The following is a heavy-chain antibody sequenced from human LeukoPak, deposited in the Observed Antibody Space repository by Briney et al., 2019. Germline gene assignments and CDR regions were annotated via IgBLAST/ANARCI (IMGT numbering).Heavy chain of an antibody. CDR3: ATSGPDFLPVSPLLDY. V-gene: IGHV1-2*02. CDR1: GYSFTGYY. Sequence: GASVKVSCKASGYSFTGYYMHWVRQAPGQGLEWLGWINPNTGVTKYPQKFQGRVTLTRDTSISTAYMELARLKSDDTAVYYCATSGPDFLPVSPLLDYWGQGTLVTVS. J-gene: IGHJ4*02. CDR2: INPNTGVT. D-gene: IGHD2/OR15-2a*01.